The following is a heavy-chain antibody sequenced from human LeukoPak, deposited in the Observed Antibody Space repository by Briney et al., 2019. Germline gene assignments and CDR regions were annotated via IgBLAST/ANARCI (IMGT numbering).Heavy chain of an antibody. V-gene: IGHV3-21*01. J-gene: IGHJ4*02. Sequence: PGGSLRLSCADSGFTSSNYSMNWGRPAPGKGLECVSSITSSGSYIYYADSGKALFTIYRDNAMNSLYLQMNSQRTADTAIYYCARAEALKISDFVYRGQGTLVTVSS. CDR3: ARAEALKISDFVY. CDR1: GFTSSNYS. CDR2: ITSSGSYI. D-gene: IGHD1-26*01.